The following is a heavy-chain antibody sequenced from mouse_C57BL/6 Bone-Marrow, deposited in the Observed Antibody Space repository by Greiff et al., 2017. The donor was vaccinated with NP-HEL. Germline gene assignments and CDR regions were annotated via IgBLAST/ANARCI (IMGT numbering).Heavy chain of an antibody. V-gene: IGHV3-6*01. J-gene: IGHJ1*03. CDR2: ISYDGSN. Sequence: EVQLQQSGPGLVKPSQSLSLTCSVTGYSITSGYYWNWIRQFPGNKLEWMGYISYDGSNNYNPSLKNRISITRDTSKNQFFLKLNSVTTEDTATYYCARDITTVVARLRDWYFDVWGTGTTVTVSS. CDR1: GYSITSGYY. CDR3: ARDITTVVARLRDWYFDV. D-gene: IGHD1-1*01.